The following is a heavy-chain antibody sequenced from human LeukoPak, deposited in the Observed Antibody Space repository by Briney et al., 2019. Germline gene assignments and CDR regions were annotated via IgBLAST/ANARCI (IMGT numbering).Heavy chain of an antibody. CDR3: PREGTKTYYDFWSAYRQSYFDY. Sequence: PSEALSLTCAVYRGSFSGYYWSWIRQPPGKGLEWVGEINHSGSTNYNPSLQSRVTISVHTSKNQFSLMLSSVTAADTAVYYCPREGTKTYYDFWSAYRQSYFDYWGQGTLVTVSS. J-gene: IGHJ4*02. CDR2: INHSGST. D-gene: IGHD3-3*01. V-gene: IGHV4-34*01. CDR1: RGSFSGYY.